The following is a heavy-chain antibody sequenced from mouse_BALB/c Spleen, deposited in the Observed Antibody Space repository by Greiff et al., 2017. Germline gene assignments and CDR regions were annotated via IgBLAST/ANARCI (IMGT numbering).Heavy chain of an antibody. D-gene: IGHD2-13*01. CDR3: ARDDDCWYFDV. V-gene: IGHV1-4*01. Sequence: VQLQQSGAELARPGASVKMSCKASGYTFTSYTMHWVKQRPGQGLEWIGYINPSSGYTNYNQKFKDKATLTADKSSSTAYMQLSSLTSEDSAVYYYARDDDCWYFDVWGAGTTGTGSS. J-gene: IGHJ1*01. CDR1: GYTFTSYT. CDR2: INPSSGYT.